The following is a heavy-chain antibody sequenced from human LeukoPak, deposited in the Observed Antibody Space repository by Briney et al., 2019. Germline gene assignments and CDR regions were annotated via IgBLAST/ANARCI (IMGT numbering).Heavy chain of an antibody. CDR2: ISSSGSTI. D-gene: IGHD3-22*01. V-gene: IGHV3-11*01. CDR3: ARVPYYYDSSGYYPSGY. CDR1: GFIFSDYY. J-gene: IGHJ4*02. Sequence: GGSLRLSCAASGFIFSDYYMSWIRPAPGKGLEWVSYISSSGSTIYYADSVKGRFTISRDNAKNSLYLQMNSLRAEDTAVYYCARVPYYYDSSGYYPSGYWGQGTLVTVSS.